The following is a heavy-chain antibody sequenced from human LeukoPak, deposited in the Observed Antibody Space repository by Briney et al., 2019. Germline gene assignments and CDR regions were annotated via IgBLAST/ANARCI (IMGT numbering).Heavy chain of an antibody. D-gene: IGHD3-10*01. V-gene: IGHV4-61*01. CDR1: GGSISSGSYY. CDR2: FYDSGGT. J-gene: IGHJ4*02. Sequence: SETLSLTCTVSGGSISSGSYYWSWIRQPPGKGLEWIGYFYDSGGTNYNPSLKSQLTISVDTSKNQFSLKLSPVTATDTAVYYCARIGATSGLDSWGQGTLVTVSS. CDR3: ARIGATSGLDS.